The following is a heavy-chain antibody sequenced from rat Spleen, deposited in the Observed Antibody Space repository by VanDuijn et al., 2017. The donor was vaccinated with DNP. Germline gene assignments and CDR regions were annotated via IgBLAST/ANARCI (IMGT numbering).Heavy chain of an antibody. Sequence: EVQLVESGGGLVQPGRSLKLSCVASGFTFSNYYMAWVRQAPTKGLELVAYLSTGGGNTYYRDSVKGRFTISRDNAESTLYLQMDSLRSEDTATYYCARHEEGGWGQGVMVTVSS. CDR3: ARHEEGG. CDR1: GFTFSNYY. V-gene: IGHV5-25*01. J-gene: IGHJ2*01. CDR2: LSTGGGNT.